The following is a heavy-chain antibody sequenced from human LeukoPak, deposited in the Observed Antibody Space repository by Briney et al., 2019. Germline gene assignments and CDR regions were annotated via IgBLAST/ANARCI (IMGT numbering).Heavy chain of an antibody. CDR3: ARLATGYCSGGSCGESYYYYCMDV. J-gene: IGHJ6*03. CDR2: IYYSGNT. D-gene: IGHD2-15*01. V-gene: IGHV4-39*01. CDR1: GGSISSNSYY. Sequence: SETLSLTCTVSGGSISSNSYYWGWIRQPPGKGLEWIGSIYYSGNTYYNPSLKSRVTISVDTSKNQFSLKLSSVTAADTAVYYCARLATGYCSGGSCGESYYYYCMDVWGKGTTVTVSS.